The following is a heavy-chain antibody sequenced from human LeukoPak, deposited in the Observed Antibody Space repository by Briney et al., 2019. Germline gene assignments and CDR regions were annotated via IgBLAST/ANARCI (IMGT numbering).Heavy chain of an antibody. CDR2: INPNSGGT. D-gene: IGHD6-13*01. CDR1: GYTFTGYY. V-gene: IGHV1-2*02. CDR3: ARVVAAAGTDYLDY. J-gene: IGHJ4*02. Sequence: ASVKVSFKASGYTFTGYYMHWVRQAPGQGLEWMGWINPNSGGTNYAQKFQGRVTMTRDMSISTAYMELSRLRSDDTAVYYCARVVAAAGTDYLDYWGQGTLVIVSS.